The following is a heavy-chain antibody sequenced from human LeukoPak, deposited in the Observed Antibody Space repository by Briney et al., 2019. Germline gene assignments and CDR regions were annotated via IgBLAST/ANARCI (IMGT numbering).Heavy chain of an antibody. V-gene: IGHV4-31*03. CDR2: IYYSGST. CDR3: ARGDRLGYGDYFSAFDI. CDR1: GGAVSSGGYY. J-gene: IGHJ3*02. D-gene: IGHD4-17*01. Sequence: PSETLSLTCTVSGGAVSSGGYYWNWIRQHPGKGLEWIGDIYYSGSTYYNPSLKSRITMSVDTSTNQFSLKLSSVTAADTAVYYCARGDRLGYGDYFSAFDIWGQGTMVTVSS.